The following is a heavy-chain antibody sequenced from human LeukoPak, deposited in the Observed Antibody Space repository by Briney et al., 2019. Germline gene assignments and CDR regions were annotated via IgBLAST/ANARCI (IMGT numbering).Heavy chain of an antibody. CDR1: GFSIGSSW. CDR3: ARDPAWGAIDY. V-gene: IGHV3-7*01. J-gene: IGHJ4*02. Sequence: PGGSLRLSCAVFGFSIGSSWMSWVRQTPGRGLEWVADMNEDGSGTYYVDSVKGRFTVSRDNAQNSVYLQMNSLRVEDTGVYYCARDPAWGAIDYWGQGTLVTVSS. D-gene: IGHD7-27*01. CDR2: MNEDGSGT.